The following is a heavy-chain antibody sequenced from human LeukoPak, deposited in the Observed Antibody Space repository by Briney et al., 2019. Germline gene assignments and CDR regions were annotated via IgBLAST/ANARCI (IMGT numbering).Heavy chain of an antibody. CDR1: GFTFSNYA. CDR2: IKQDGSQK. J-gene: IGHJ3*02. Sequence: PGGSLRLSCAASGFTFSNYAMSWVRQAPGKGLEWVANIKQDGSQKNYVDSVKGRFTISRDNAKKSLYLQMNSLKGEDTAVYFCARGGTYDIWGQGTRVTVSS. V-gene: IGHV3-7*01. CDR3: ARGGTYDI.